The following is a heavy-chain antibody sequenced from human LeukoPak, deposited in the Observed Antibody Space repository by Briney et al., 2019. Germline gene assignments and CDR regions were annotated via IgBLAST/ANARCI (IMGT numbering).Heavy chain of an antibody. CDR3: AREDYYDSSGYYKNKEYFHH. V-gene: IGHV1-2*02. D-gene: IGHD3-22*01. J-gene: IGHJ1*01. CDR1: VYTFTVYY. Sequence: GASVTVSFKSSVYTFTVYYMHWVRQAPGQGLEWMGWINPNSGGTNYAQKFQGRVTMTRDTSISTAYMELSRLRSDDTAVYYCAREDYYDSSGYYKNKEYFHHWGQGTLVTVSS. CDR2: INPNSGGT.